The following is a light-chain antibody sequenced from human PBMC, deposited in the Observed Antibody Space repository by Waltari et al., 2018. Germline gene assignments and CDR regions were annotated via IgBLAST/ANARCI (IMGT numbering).Light chain of an antibody. CDR2: DAS. CDR1: QSISSW. J-gene: IGKJ2*01. CDR3: QQYNSYSPYT. V-gene: IGKV1-5*01. Sequence: DIQMTQSPSTLSAFLGDRVTITCRASQSISSWLAWYQQKPGKAPKLLIYDASSLESGVPSRFSGSGSGTEFTLTISSLQPDDFATYYCQQYNSYSPYTFGQGTKVEIK.